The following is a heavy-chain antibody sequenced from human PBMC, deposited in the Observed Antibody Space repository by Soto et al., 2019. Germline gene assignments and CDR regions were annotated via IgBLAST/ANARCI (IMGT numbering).Heavy chain of an antibody. CDR2: MNEDGGTT. Sequence: RRLSCAASGFTFSSYWMHWVRQAPGKGLVWVSRMNEDGGTTDYADSVKGRFTISRDNAKNTLYLQMNSLRVEDTAVYYCASDLSGRADVWGQGTTVTAP. J-gene: IGHJ6*02. V-gene: IGHV3-74*01. CDR1: GFTFSSYW. D-gene: IGHD3-10*01. CDR3: ASDLSGRADV.